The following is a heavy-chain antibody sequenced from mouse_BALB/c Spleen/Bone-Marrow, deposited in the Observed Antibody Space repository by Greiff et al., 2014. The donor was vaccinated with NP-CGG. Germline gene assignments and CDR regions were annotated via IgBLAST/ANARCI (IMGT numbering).Heavy chain of an antibody. V-gene: IGHV1-7*01. CDR1: GYTFTSYW. D-gene: IGHD2-1*01. CDR2: INPSTGYT. J-gene: IGHJ3*01. Sequence: VQLQQSGAELAKPGASVKMSCKASGYTFTSYWMHWVKQRPGQGLEWIGYINPSTGYTEYSQKFKDKATLTADKSSSTAYMQLSSLTSEDSAVYYRARYGNYVFAYWGQGTLVTVSA. CDR3: ARYGNYVFAY.